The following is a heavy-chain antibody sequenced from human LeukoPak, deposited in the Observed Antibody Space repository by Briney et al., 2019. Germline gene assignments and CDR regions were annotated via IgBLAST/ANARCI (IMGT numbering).Heavy chain of an antibody. CDR1: GFTFSNYW. Sequence: GGSLRLSCAASGFTFSNYWMSWVRQAPGKGLEWVANIKQDGSEKYYVDSVKGRFTISRDNAKNSLYLQMNSLRAEDTAVYYCARDQVVVVAAFFDYWGQGTLVTVSS. D-gene: IGHD2-15*01. CDR2: IKQDGSEK. V-gene: IGHV3-7*01. CDR3: ARDQVVVVAAFFDY. J-gene: IGHJ4*02.